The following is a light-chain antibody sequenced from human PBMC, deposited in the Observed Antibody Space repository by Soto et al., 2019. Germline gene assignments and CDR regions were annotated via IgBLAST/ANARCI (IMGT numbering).Light chain of an antibody. CDR3: QQYASYPYT. Sequence: DIQMTQSPSTLSASVGDRVTISCRASQSIQTWLAWYQQKPGKAPNLLIFDASDLASGVWSRFSGSGSGAEFTLTISSLQADDFATYYCQQYASYPYTFGRGTRLEIK. J-gene: IGKJ2*01. CDR2: DAS. CDR1: QSIQTW. V-gene: IGKV1-5*01.